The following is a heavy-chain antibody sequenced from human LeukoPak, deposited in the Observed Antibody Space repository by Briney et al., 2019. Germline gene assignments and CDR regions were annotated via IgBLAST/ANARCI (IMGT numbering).Heavy chain of an antibody. Sequence: GGSLRLSCTASGFTFSSYSMNWVRQAPGRGLEWVSSISSSSSYIYYADSVKGRFTISRDNAKNSLYLQMNRLRAEDTAVYYCARDPYYYESSGYFFGAFDIWGQGTMVTVSS. D-gene: IGHD3-22*01. CDR2: ISSSSSYI. V-gene: IGHV3-21*01. J-gene: IGHJ3*02. CDR1: GFTFSSYS. CDR3: ARDPYYYESSGYFFGAFDI.